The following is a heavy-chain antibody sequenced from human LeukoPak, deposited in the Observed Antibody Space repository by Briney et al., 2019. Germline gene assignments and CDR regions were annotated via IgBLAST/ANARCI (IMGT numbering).Heavy chain of an antibody. V-gene: IGHV3-21*01. CDR3: ARPTTVTANDAFDI. J-gene: IGHJ3*02. D-gene: IGHD4-11*01. Sequence: PGRSLRPFRAASAFTVTSYSMNCARQDPGKGLEWLSSISSSSSYIYYADSVKGRVTISRDNAKNSLYLQMNSLRAEDTAGYYCARPTTVTANDAFDIWGQGTMVTVSS. CDR2: ISSSSSYI. CDR1: AFTVTSYS.